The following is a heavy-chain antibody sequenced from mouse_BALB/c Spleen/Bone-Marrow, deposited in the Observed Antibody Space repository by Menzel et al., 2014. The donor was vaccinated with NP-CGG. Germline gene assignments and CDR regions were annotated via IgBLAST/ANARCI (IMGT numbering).Heavy chain of an antibody. J-gene: IGHJ2*03. CDR1: GFTFSSYG. V-gene: IGHV5-6-3*01. Sequence: EVKLEESGGGLVQPGGSLKLSCAASGFTFSSYGMSWVRQTPDKRLELVATINSNGGSTYYPDSVKGRFTISRDNAENTLYLQMSSLKSEDTAMYYCARVWYFDYWGQGTSLTVSS. CDR2: INSNGGST. CDR3: ARVWYFDY.